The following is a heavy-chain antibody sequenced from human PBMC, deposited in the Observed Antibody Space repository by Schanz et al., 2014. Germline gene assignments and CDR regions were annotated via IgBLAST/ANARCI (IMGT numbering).Heavy chain of an antibody. CDR2: IYTSGST. CDR1: GGSISSGTYY. CDR3: AREPLSGYNWFDP. Sequence: QVQLQESGPGLVKPSQTLSLTCIVSGGSISSGTYYWSWLRQPAGKGLEWIGRIYTSGSTNYNPPLKSRAPISLDTPKTQFSRKLSSVTAADTAVYYCAREPLSGYNWFDPWGQGSLVTVSS. V-gene: IGHV4-61*02. D-gene: IGHD6-25*01. J-gene: IGHJ5*02.